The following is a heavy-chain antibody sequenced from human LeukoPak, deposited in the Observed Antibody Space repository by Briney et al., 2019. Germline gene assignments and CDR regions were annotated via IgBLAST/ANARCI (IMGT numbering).Heavy chain of an antibody. Sequence: ASVKVSCKASGGTFSSYAISWVRQAPGQGLEWMGGIIPIFGTANYAQKFQGRVTITADESTSTAYMELSSLRSEDTAVYYCARGYFDWLPQAAYYYYYMDVWGKGTTVTISS. CDR2: IIPIFGTA. D-gene: IGHD3-9*01. CDR1: GGTFSSYA. V-gene: IGHV1-69*13. J-gene: IGHJ6*03. CDR3: ARGYFDWLPQAAYYYYYMDV.